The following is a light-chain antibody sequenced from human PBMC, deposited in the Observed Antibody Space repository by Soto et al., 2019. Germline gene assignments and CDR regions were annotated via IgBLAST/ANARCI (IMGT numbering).Light chain of an antibody. V-gene: IGLV2-8*01. CDR2: EVV. CDR1: KNDIGVYDF. Sequence: QSALTQPPSASGSPGQSVTISCTGTKNDIGVYDFVSWYQHHPGKAPRLIIYEVVQRPSGVPDRFSGSKSGNTASLTVSGLQAADGADYFCESYAGSNPYVFGSGSKLAVL. CDR3: ESYAGSNPYV. J-gene: IGLJ1*01.